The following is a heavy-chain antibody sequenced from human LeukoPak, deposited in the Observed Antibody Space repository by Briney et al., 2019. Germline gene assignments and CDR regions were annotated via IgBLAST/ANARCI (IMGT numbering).Heavy chain of an antibody. CDR2: FDPEDGET. V-gene: IGHV1-24*01. CDR1: GYTLTELS. J-gene: IGHJ6*02. Sequence: GASVKVSCKVSGYTLTELSMHWVRQAPGKGLEWMGGFDPEDGETIYARKFQGRVTMTEDTSTDTAYMELSSLRSEDTAVYYCATGVPVTAQINYYYYGMDVWGQGTTVTVSS. D-gene: IGHD4-23*01. CDR3: ATGVPVTAQINYYYYGMDV.